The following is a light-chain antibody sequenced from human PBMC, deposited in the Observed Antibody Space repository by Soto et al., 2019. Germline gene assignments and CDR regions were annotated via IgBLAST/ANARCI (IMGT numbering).Light chain of an antibody. V-gene: IGKV3-15*01. CDR3: QQYEKWPLT. Sequence: EIVMTQSPATLSVSPGERVTLSCRASQSVGRSLAWYQQKAGQAPRLLIYGASTRATGTPVRFSGSGSGTEFSLPISSLQSADFVVYYCQQYEKWPLTFGGGTKVEIK. CDR2: GAS. CDR1: QSVGRS. J-gene: IGKJ4*01.